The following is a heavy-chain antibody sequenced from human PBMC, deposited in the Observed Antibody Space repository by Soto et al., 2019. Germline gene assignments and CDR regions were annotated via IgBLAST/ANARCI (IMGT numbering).Heavy chain of an antibody. D-gene: IGHD5-12*01. CDR1: GDTFTGYY. CDR2: IKPNSGVT. V-gene: IGHV1-2*04. Sequence: QVQLVQSWAEVKKPGASVTVSCRASGDTFTGYYMHWVLQAPGQGLEWMGWIKPNSGVTKYAQKFQGWVTMTRDTSIRTVYMQLSRLRSDDTAVYYCARESGGATATFDYYYFYMDVWGTGTTVTVSS. J-gene: IGHJ6*03. CDR3: ARESGGATATFDYYYFYMDV.